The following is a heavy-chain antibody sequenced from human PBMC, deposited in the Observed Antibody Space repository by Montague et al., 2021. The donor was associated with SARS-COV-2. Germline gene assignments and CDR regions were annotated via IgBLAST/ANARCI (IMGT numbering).Heavy chain of an antibody. D-gene: IGHD6-19*01. V-gene: IGHV4-59*01. J-gene: IGHJ3*02. Sequence: SETLSLTSTLSGGSISSYYWSWIRQPPGKGLEWIGYIYYSGSTNYNPSLKSRVTTSVDTSKNQFSLKLSSVTAADTAVYYCARGSGWMGNAFDIWGQGTMVTVSS. CDR1: GGSISSYY. CDR3: ARGSGWMGNAFDI. CDR2: IYYSGST.